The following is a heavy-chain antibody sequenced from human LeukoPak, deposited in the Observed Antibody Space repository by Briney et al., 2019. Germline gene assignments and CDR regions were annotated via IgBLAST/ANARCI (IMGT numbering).Heavy chain of an antibody. V-gene: IGHV3-23*01. D-gene: IGHD3-16*02. CDR3: AKRGTYPMYYFDY. CDR2: IGGSGSHT. CDR1: GFTFTTYA. J-gene: IGHJ4*02. Sequence: GGSLRLSCAASGFTFTTYAMSWVRQAPGKGLEWVSAIGGSGSHTYYADSVKGRLTISRDNSKNTLSLQMNSLRAEDTAVYYCAKRGTYPMYYFDYWGQGTLVTVSS.